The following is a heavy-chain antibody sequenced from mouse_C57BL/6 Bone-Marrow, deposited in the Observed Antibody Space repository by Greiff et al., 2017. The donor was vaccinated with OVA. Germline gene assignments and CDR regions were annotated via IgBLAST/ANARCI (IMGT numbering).Heavy chain of an antibody. CDR1: GFSLSTFGMG. J-gene: IGHJ4*01. CDR3: ARRGPDDGDVSYAMDY. V-gene: IGHV8-8*01. Sequence: QVTLKVSGPGILQPSQTLSLTCSFSGFSLSTFGMGVGWIRQPSGKGLEWLAHIWWDDDTYYNPALKSRLTISKDTSKNQVFLKIANVDTADTATYYCARRGPDDGDVSYAMDYWGQGASVTVSS. CDR2: IWWDDDT. D-gene: IGHD1-2*01.